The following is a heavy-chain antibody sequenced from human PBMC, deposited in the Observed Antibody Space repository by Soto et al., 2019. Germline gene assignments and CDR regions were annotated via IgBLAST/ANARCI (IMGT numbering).Heavy chain of an antibody. CDR2: IYYSGST. CDR3: ARHPGVDFWSGYYIDY. Sequence: SETLSLTCTVSGGSISSSSYYWGWIRQPPWKGLEWIGSIYYSGSTYYNPSLKSRVTISVDTSKNQFSLKLSSVTAADTAVYYCARHPGVDFWSGYYIDYWGQGXLVTVS. D-gene: IGHD3-3*01. V-gene: IGHV4-39*01. J-gene: IGHJ4*02. CDR1: GGSISSSSYY.